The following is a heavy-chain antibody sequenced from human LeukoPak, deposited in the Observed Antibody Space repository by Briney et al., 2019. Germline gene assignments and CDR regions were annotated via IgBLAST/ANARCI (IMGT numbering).Heavy chain of an antibody. J-gene: IGHJ3*02. CDR3: ARDRDAFDI. CDR1: GGSISSGSYY. V-gene: IGHV4-61*02. Sequence: SQTLSLTCTVSGGSISSGSYYWSWIRQPAGKGLEWIGRIYTSGSTNYNPSLKSRVTISVDTSKNQFSLKLSSVTTADTAVYYCARDRDAFDIWGQGTMVTVSS. CDR2: IYTSGST.